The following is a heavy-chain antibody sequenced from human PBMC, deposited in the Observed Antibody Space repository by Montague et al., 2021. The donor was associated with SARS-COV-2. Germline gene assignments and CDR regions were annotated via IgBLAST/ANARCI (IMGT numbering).Heavy chain of an antibody. CDR1: GFTFSSYG. D-gene: IGHD2-2*01. Sequence: SLRLSCAASGFTFSSYGMHWVRQAPGKGLEWVAVIWYDGSNKYYADSVKGRFTISRDNSKNTLYLRMNSLRAEDTAVYYCAKDFGSSLTEQFDYWGQGTLVTVSS. V-gene: IGHV3-33*06. J-gene: IGHJ4*02. CDR2: IWYDGSNK. CDR3: AKDFGSSLTEQFDY.